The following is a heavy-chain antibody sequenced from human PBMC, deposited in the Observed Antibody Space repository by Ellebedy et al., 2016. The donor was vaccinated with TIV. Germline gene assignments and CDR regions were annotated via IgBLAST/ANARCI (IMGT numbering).Heavy chain of an antibody. V-gene: IGHV3-64*02. Sequence: GESLKISCAASGFTFSSYAMHWVRQAPGEGLEYVSSISGDGSGTYYADSVKGRFTISRDNSKNTLYLQMGSLRDEDMAVYYCTRRYCSGGSCYYPFDYWGQGSLVTVSS. CDR2: ISGDGSGT. CDR1: GFTFSSYA. CDR3: TRRYCSGGSCYYPFDY. J-gene: IGHJ4*02. D-gene: IGHD2-15*01.